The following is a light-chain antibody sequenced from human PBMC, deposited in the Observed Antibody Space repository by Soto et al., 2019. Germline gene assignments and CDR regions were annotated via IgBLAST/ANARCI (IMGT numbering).Light chain of an antibody. Sequence: DIQLTQSPSFLSASVGDRVTITCRASQGISTFVAWYQQKPGKAPKLLIYAPSTLQSGVPSRFSGSGSGPEFPLTISSLQPEDFATYYCQQLNSYLLFTFGPGTKVDIK. J-gene: IGKJ3*01. CDR1: QGISTF. V-gene: IGKV1-9*01. CDR3: QQLNSYLLFT. CDR2: APS.